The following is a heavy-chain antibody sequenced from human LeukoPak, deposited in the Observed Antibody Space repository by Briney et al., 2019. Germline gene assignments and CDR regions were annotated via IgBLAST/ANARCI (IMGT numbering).Heavy chain of an antibody. Sequence: GGSLRLSCAASGFTFSDYYMSWIRQAPGKGLEWISYISSSGSTISYADSVKGRFTISRDNAKNSLYLQMNSLRAEDTAVYYCASPWIAAAGSAGDYWGQETLVTVSS. CDR1: GFTFSDYY. V-gene: IGHV3-11*01. CDR3: ASPWIAAAGSAGDY. D-gene: IGHD6-13*01. J-gene: IGHJ4*02. CDR2: ISSSGSTI.